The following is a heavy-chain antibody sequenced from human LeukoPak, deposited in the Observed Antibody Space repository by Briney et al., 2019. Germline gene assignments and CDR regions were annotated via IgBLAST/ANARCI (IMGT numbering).Heavy chain of an antibody. CDR1: GGTFSSYA. CDR2: IIPIFGTA. V-gene: IGHV1-69*13. J-gene: IGHJ4*02. Sequence: ASVKVSCKASGGTFSSYAISWVRQAPGQGLEWMGGIIPIFGTANYAQKFQGRVTITADESTSTAYMELSSPRSEDTAVYYCAREGSSGDFDYWGQGTLVTVSS. D-gene: IGHD6-6*01. CDR3: AREGSSGDFDY.